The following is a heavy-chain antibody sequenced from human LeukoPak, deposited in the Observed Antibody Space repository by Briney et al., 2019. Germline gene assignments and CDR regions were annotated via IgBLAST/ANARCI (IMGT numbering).Heavy chain of an antibody. Sequence: SETLSLACTVPDGSVSIYFWSWVRQPPGKGLEWIGYIYYTGMTNSNPSLKSRVTISMDTSKNQFSLNLRSVTAADTAIYYCARHGRMVIMSKFSTGIDQWGQGTLVTVSS. J-gene: IGHJ4*02. V-gene: IGHV4-59*08. CDR1: DGSVSIYF. CDR3: ARHGRMVIMSKFSTGIDQ. D-gene: IGHD2-8*01. CDR2: IYYTGMT.